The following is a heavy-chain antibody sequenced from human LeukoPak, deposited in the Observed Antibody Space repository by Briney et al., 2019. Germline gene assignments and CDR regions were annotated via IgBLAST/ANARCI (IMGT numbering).Heavy chain of an antibody. CDR1: GGSISSSSYY. J-gene: IGHJ3*02. CDR3: ARSIPTDYGDFEDAFDI. V-gene: IGHV4-39*01. Sequence: SETLSLTCTVSGGSISSSSYYWGWIRQPPGKGVVWIGSIYYSGSTYYNPSLKSRVTISVDTSKKLSSLKLSSVTAADTAVYYCARSIPTDYGDFEDAFDIWGQGTMVTVSS. CDR2: IYYSGST. D-gene: IGHD4-17*01.